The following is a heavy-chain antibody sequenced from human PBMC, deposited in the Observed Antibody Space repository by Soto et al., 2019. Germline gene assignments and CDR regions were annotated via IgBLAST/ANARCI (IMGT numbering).Heavy chain of an antibody. D-gene: IGHD1-26*01. CDR1: GVIFSNFG. CDR2: IWHDGSNK. V-gene: IGHV3-33*01. Sequence: HPGGSLRLSCAASGVIFSNFGMHWVRQAPGKGLEWVGIIWHDGSNKYYADSVEGRFTISRDNSKNTVYLQMNSLRGEDTGIYYCAGFYVAAGAAPLEYWGQGTLVTVSS. CDR3: AGFYVAAGAAPLEY. J-gene: IGHJ4*02.